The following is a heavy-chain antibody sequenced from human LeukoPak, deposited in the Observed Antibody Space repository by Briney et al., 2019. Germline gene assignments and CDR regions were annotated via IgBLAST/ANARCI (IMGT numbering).Heavy chain of an antibody. Sequence: SETLSLTCAVYGGSFSGYYWSWIRQPPGKGLEWIGEINHSGSTNYNPSLKSRVTISVDTSKNQFSLKPSSVTAADTAVYYCARPRNYRSGYSGYGSGAFDYWGQGTLVTVSS. CDR3: ARPRNYRSGYSGYGSGAFDY. CDR1: GGSFSGYY. CDR2: INHSGST. J-gene: IGHJ4*02. D-gene: IGHD5-12*01. V-gene: IGHV4-34*01.